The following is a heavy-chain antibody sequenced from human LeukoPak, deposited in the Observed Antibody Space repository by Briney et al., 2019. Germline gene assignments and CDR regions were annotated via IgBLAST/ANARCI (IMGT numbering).Heavy chain of an antibody. CDR1: GGSISSYH. CDR2: AYYSGST. CDR3: ARLGWTSSGGSWYFDY. V-gene: IGHV4-59*01. J-gene: IGHJ4*02. D-gene: IGHD2-15*01. Sequence: LETLSLTCTVSGGSISSYHWSWIRQPPGKGLEWIGYAYYSGSTSYNPSLKSRVTISVDTSKNQFSLKLSSVTAADTAMYYCARLGWTSSGGSWYFDYWGQGTLVTVSS.